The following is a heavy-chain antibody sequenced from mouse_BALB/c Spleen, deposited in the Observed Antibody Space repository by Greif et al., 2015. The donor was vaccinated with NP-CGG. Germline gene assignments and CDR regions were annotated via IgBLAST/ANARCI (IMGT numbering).Heavy chain of an antibody. CDR2: IYPGSGNT. CDR1: GYTFTDYY. V-gene: IGHV1-77*01. CDR3: ARDSLYFDV. Sequence: QVQLQQSGAELARPGASVKLSCKASGYTFTDYYINWVKQRTGQGLEWIGEIYPGSGNTYYNEKFKGKATLTADKSSSTAYMQLSSLTSEDSAVYFCARDSLYFDVWGAGTTVTVSS. J-gene: IGHJ1*01.